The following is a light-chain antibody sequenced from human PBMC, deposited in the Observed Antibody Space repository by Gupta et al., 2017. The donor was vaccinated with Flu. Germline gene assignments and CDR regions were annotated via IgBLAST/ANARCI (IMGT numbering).Light chain of an antibody. CDR1: TSNIGSNS. V-gene: IGLV1-47*02. J-gene: IGLJ1*01. CDR2: INN. Sequence: VTISCSTSTSNIGSNSDYGFRQLPGTAQTPRILINNQRPSGVPDRFSCSNSGTSDSPAITGLRSEDDDEYYYSAWDDSLSGCVFFGTGTKLTVL. CDR3: SAWDDSLSGCVF.